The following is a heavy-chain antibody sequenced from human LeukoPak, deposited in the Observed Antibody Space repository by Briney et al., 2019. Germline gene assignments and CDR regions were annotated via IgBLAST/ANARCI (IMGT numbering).Heavy chain of an antibody. D-gene: IGHD4-17*01. CDR1: GGSFSGYY. CDR3: ARSVTHSFTVTNWFDP. J-gene: IGHJ5*02. CDR2: INHSGST. V-gene: IGHV4-34*01. Sequence: SETLSLTCAVYGGSFSGYYWSWIRQPPGKGLEWIGEINHSGSTNYNPSLKSRVTISVDTSKNQFSLKLSSVTAADTAVYYCARSVTHSFTVTNWFDPWGQGTLVTVSS.